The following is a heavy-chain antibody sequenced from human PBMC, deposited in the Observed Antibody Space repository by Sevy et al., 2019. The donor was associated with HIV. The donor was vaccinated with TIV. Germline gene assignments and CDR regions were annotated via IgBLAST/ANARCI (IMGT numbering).Heavy chain of an antibody. CDR3: ARAITGVYYDSSGYSRSHAFDI. Sequence: GGSLRLSCAASGFTVSSNYMSWVRQAPGKGLEWVSVIYSGGSTYYADSVKDRFTISRDNSKNTLYLQMNSLRAENTGVYYCARAITGVYYDSSGYSRSHAFDIWGQGTMVTVSS. J-gene: IGHJ3*02. D-gene: IGHD3-22*01. CDR2: IYSGGST. V-gene: IGHV3-53*01. CDR1: GFTVSSNY.